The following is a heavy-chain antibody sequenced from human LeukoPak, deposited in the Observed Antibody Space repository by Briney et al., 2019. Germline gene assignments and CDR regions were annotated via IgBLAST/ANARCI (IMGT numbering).Heavy chain of an antibody. D-gene: IGHD6-19*01. CDR1: GFTFTSSA. V-gene: IGHV1-58*02. J-gene: IGHJ4*02. CDR3: AAGYSSGWPFDY. Sequence: ASVKVSCKASGFTFTSSAMQWVRQARGQRLEWIGWIVVGSGNTNYAQKFQERVTITRDMSTSTAYMELSSLRSEDTAVYYCAAGYSSGWPFDYWGQGTLVTVSS. CDR2: IVVGSGNT.